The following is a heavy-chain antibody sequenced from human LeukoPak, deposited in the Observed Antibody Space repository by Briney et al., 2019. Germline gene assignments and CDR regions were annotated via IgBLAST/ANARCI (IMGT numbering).Heavy chain of an antibody. V-gene: IGHV5-51*01. Sequence: GESLKISCKGSGDSFTAYWIGWVRQLPGKGLEWMGIIYLGDSDTRYSPSFQGHVTISADKSISTAYLQWSSLKASDTAMYYCARDTTGWFDYWGQGTLVTVSS. CDR2: IYLGDSDT. CDR1: GDSFTAYW. CDR3: ARDTTGWFDY. D-gene: IGHD1-1*01. J-gene: IGHJ5*01.